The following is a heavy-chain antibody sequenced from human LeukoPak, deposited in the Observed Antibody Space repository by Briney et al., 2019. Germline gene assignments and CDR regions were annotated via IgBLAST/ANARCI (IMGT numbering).Heavy chain of an antibody. Sequence: SETLSLTCTVSGGPISSSSYYWGWVRQPPGKGLEWIGSIYSGNTYYNPSLKSRLTMSVDKSKNQFSLKLSSVTAADTAVYYFARLGVAGTFDYWGQGTLVTVSS. CDR2: IYSGNT. V-gene: IGHV4-39*07. J-gene: IGHJ4*02. CDR3: ARLGVAGTFDY. D-gene: IGHD6-19*01. CDR1: GGPISSSSYY.